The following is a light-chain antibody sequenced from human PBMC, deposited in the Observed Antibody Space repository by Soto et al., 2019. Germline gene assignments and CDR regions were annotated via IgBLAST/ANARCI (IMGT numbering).Light chain of an antibody. Sequence: EIVLTQSPGTLSLSPGERATPSCRASQSVSSSYLAWYQQKPGQAPRLLICGASSRATGIPDRFSGSGSGTDFTLTISRLEPEDFAVYYCQQYGSSPRTFGQGTKVEIK. CDR3: QQYGSSPRT. CDR2: GAS. CDR1: QSVSSSY. J-gene: IGKJ1*01. V-gene: IGKV3-20*01.